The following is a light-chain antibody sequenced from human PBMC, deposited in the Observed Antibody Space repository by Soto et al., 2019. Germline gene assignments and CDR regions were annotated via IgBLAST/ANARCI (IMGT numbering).Light chain of an antibody. J-gene: IGLJ1*01. CDR1: SSDVGSYDH. CDR2: AVS. V-gene: IGLV2-14*01. Sequence: SVLTQPASVSGSPGLSIAIACSGTSSDVGSYDHVAWYQQFPGKTPKLMIYAVSNRPSGVSNRFSGSKSGNTASLTISGLQAEDEADYYCISYTGSSTSYVFGTGTKVTVL. CDR3: ISYTGSSTSYV.